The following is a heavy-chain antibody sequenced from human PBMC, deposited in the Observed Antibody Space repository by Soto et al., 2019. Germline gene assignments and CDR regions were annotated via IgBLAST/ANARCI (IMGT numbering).Heavy chain of an antibody. CDR2: ISGSGGTT. CDR3: AKHGSGSYYKAISPFDY. Sequence: GAPRLSCPASGFTFSRYATSWARHAPGMGLEWVSGISGSGGTTYYADSVKGRFIISRDNSRNTLYLQMSSLRADDTAVYYCAKHGSGSYYKAISPFDYWGQGTLVTVSS. CDR1: GFTFSRYA. V-gene: IGHV3-23*01. D-gene: IGHD3-10*01. J-gene: IGHJ4*02.